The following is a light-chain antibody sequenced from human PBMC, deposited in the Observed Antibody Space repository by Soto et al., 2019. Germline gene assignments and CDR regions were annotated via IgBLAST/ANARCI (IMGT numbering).Light chain of an antibody. Sequence: DIVMTQSPLSLPVTPGEPASISCRSSQSLLHSNGYYYLDWYLQKPGQSPQLLIYLGSNRASGVPDRCGGGGSGTDFTLNISRVVAEDVGVYYCLHALQTPSFGQGTKLEIK. CDR3: LHALQTPS. CDR2: LGS. CDR1: QSLLHSNGYYY. V-gene: IGKV2-28*01. J-gene: IGKJ2*01.